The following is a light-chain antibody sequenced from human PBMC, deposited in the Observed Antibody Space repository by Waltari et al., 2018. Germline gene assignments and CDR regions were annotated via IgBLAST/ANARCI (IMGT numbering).Light chain of an antibody. CDR2: GAS. Sequence: EIVMTQPPATLSVSPGERATLSCRARQRVSSNLAWYQQKPGQAPRLLIHGASTRATSIPARFSGSGSGTEFTLTISSMHSEDFAVYYCQQYNNWLGTFGQGTKVEIK. J-gene: IGKJ1*01. CDR1: QRVSSN. V-gene: IGKV3-15*01. CDR3: QQYNNWLGT.